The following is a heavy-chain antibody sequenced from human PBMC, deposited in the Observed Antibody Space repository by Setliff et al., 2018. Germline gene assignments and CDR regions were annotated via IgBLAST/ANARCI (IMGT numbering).Heavy chain of an antibody. CDR3: ARGDSSGNNYPVLDY. CDR1: GGPINSGPYY. V-gene: IGHV4-61*09. D-gene: IGHD1-26*01. CDR2: IYSKGSM. Sequence: SETLSLTCTVSGGPINSGPYYWTWIRQSAGKGLEWIGQIYSKGSMNYNPSLKSRVTISADSSKSQFFLELNSVTAADTAVYYCARGDSSGNNYPVLDYWGQGILVTV. J-gene: IGHJ4*02.